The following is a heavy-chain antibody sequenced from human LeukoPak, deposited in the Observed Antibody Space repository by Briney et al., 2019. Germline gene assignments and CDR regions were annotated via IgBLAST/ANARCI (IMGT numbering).Heavy chain of an antibody. Sequence: PGGSLRLSCAASGFTLSTYWMTWVRQAPGKGLEWVANIKGDGSEKYYVGSVEGRFTISRDNAKNTLYLQMNSLRVEDTAVYYCVGPYSSGPPFDYWGQGTLVTVSS. CDR1: GFTLSTYW. J-gene: IGHJ4*02. CDR2: IKGDGSEK. CDR3: VGPYSSGPPFDY. V-gene: IGHV3-7*01. D-gene: IGHD6-19*01.